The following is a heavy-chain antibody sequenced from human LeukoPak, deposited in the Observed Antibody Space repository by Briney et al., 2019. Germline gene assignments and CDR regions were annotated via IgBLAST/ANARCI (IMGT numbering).Heavy chain of an antibody. D-gene: IGHD3-22*01. CDR3: VKDQDDSSGYYLDY. CDR2: IRYDGSNK. J-gene: IGHJ4*02. V-gene: IGHV3-30*02. Sequence: GGSLRLSCAASGFTFSSYGMHWVRQAPGKGLEWVAFIRYDGSNKYYADSVKGRFTISRDNSKNTLYLQMNSLRAEDTAVYYCVKDQDDSSGYYLDYWGQGTLVTVSS. CDR1: GFTFSSYG.